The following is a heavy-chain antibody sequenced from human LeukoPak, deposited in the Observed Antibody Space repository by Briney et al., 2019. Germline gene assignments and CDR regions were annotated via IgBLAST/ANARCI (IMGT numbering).Heavy chain of an antibody. D-gene: IGHD3-10*01. Sequence: PGGSLRLSCAASGFTFSSYGMSWVRQAPGKGLEWVSAISDSGGSTYYADSVKGRFTISRDNSKNTLYLQMNSLRAEDTAVYYCAKMYYGSGSYSFWGQGTLVTVSS. CDR3: AKMYYGSGSYSF. CDR2: ISDSGGST. CDR1: GFTFSSYG. J-gene: IGHJ4*02. V-gene: IGHV3-23*01.